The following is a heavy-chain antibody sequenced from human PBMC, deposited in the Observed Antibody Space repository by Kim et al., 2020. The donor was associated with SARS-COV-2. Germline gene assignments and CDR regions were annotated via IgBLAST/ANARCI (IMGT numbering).Heavy chain of an antibody. CDR3: AKYSRSWYKYFDY. D-gene: IGHD6-13*01. V-gene: IGHV3-23*01. Sequence: GGSLRLSCAASGFTFNNYAMSWVRQAPGKGLEWVSAISGSGVSTYYADSVKGRFTISRDNSKNTLYLHVNILRAEDTAVYYCAKYSRSWYKYFDYWGQGT. J-gene: IGHJ4*02. CDR2: ISGSGVST. CDR1: GFTFNNYA.